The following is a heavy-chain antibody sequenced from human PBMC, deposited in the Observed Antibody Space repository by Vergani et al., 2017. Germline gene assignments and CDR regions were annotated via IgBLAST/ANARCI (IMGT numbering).Heavy chain of an antibody. CDR1: GGSISSSSYY. J-gene: IGHJ4*02. Sequence: QLQLQESGPGLVKPSETLSLTCTVSGGSISSSSYYWGWIRQPPGKGLEWIGSIYYSGSTYYNPSLKSRVTISVDTSKNQFSLKLSSVTAADTAVYYCARDLFYYDSSGYYSGFFDYWGQGTLVTVSS. V-gene: IGHV4-39*02. CDR2: IYYSGST. D-gene: IGHD3-22*01. CDR3: ARDLFYYDSSGYYSGFFDY.